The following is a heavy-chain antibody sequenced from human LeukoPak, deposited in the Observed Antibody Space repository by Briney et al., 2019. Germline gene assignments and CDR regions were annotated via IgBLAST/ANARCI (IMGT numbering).Heavy chain of an antibody. CDR1: GFTFSSYS. CDR3: ARDRMGYYDSSGCSL. Sequence: GGSLRLSCAASGFTFSSYSMNWVRQAPGKGLEWLSYISRSSSSIHYADSVKGRFTISRDNSKNTLYLQMNSLRAEDTAVYYCARDRMGYYDSSGCSLWGQGTLVTVSS. V-gene: IGHV3-48*01. CDR2: ISRSSSSI. D-gene: IGHD3-22*01. J-gene: IGHJ4*02.